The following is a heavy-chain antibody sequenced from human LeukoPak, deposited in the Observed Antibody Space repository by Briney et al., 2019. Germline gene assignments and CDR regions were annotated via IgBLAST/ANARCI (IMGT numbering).Heavy chain of an antibody. J-gene: IGHJ4*02. CDR3: ARFLRGYIGYGFDY. CDR2: MYYSGST. D-gene: IGHD5-12*01. CDR1: GGSISSGGYS. Sequence: SETLSLTCAVSGGSISSGGYSWSWIRQSPGKGLGWIGYMYYSGSTYYNPSLKSRVSISVDTSKNQFSLKLSPVTAADTAVYYCARFLRGYIGYGFDYWGQGTLVTVSS. V-gene: IGHV4-30-4*07.